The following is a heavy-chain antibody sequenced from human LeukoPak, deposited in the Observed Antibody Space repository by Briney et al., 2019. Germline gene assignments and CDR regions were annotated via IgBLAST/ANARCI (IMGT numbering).Heavy chain of an antibody. CDR1: GFTFSNAW. Sequence: GGSLRLSCAASGFTFSNAWMSWVRQAPGKGLEWVGRIKSKTDGGTTDYAAPVKGRFTISRDDSKNTLYLQMNSLKTEDTAVYYCTTDRQWLAYFDYWGQGTLVTVSS. CDR3: TTDRQWLAYFDY. CDR2: IKSKTDGGTT. J-gene: IGHJ4*02. D-gene: IGHD6-19*01. V-gene: IGHV3-15*01.